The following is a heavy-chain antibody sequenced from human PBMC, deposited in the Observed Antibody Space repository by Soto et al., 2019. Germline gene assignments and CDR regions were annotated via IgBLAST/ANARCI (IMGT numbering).Heavy chain of an antibody. Sequence: SETLSLTCTVSGGSMTSYYWTWIRQPAGKGLEWIGRVYSSGGTHYNPSLRSRVTISLDTSKNQFSLRLLSVTDADTAVYFCARGQRFSDWFDPWGQGTLVTVSS. CDR2: VYSSGGT. V-gene: IGHV4-4*07. CDR3: ARGQRFSDWFDP. J-gene: IGHJ5*02. D-gene: IGHD3-3*01. CDR1: GGSMTSYY.